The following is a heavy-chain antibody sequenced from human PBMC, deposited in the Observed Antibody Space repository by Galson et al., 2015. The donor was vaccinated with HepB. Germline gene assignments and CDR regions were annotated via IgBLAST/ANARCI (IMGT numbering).Heavy chain of an antibody. CDR2: FDPEDGET. J-gene: IGHJ3*02. V-gene: IGHV1-24*01. CDR3: ATHSGSYWGPFDI. CDR1: GYSLNELL. D-gene: IGHD1-26*01. Sequence: SVKVSCKVSGYSLNELLMHWVRQAPGKGLEWMGGFDPEDGETVYAQNLQGRVTITEDTATDTAFMELSSLTSEDTAVYYCATHSGSYWGPFDIWGQGTMVTVSS.